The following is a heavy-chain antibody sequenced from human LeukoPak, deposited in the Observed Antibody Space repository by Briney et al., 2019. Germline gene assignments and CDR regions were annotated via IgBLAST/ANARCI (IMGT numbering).Heavy chain of an antibody. Sequence: GSLRLSCAASGFTFSSYAMSWVRQAAGKGLEWVAAISGSGGSTYYADSVKGRFTISRDNSKNTLYLQINSLRAEDTAVYYCAKSGSSGIRDAFDIWGQGTMVTVSS. J-gene: IGHJ3*02. CDR3: AKSGSSGIRDAFDI. CDR2: ISGSGGST. CDR1: GFTFSSYA. V-gene: IGHV3-23*01. D-gene: IGHD6-19*01.